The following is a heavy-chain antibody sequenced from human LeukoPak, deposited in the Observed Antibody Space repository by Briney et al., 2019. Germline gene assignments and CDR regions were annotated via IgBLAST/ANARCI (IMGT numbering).Heavy chain of an antibody. CDR2: IYSGDSNT. CDR1: GYRFNTFW. D-gene: IGHD5/OR15-5a*01. CDR3: TTRVYHRAMDY. Sequence: GASLQISCRGSGYRFNTFWIAWLRQMPGTGLEWMGIIYSGDSNTSYNPSFQGPVTISADKSYNTAYLQRSSLKASDTSTYYGTTRVYHRAMDYWGQGTLVTVSS. J-gene: IGHJ4*02. V-gene: IGHV5-51*06.